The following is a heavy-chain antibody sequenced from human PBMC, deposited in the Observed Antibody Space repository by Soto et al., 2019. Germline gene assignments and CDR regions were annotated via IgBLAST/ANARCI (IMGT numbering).Heavy chain of an antibody. CDR2: ISWNSGSI. V-gene: IGHV3-9*01. CDR1: GFTFDDYA. Sequence: EVQLVESGGGLVQPGRSLRLSCAASGFTFDDYAMHWVRQAPGKGLERVSGISWNSGSIGYADSVKGRFTISRDNAKNSLYLQMNSLRAEDTALYYCAKDQAYGDYELYAFDIWGQGTMVTVSS. CDR3: AKDQAYGDYELYAFDI. D-gene: IGHD4-17*01. J-gene: IGHJ3*02.